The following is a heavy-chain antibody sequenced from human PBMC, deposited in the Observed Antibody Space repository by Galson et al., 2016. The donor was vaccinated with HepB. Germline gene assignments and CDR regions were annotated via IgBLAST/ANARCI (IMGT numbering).Heavy chain of an antibody. CDR3: ATGIVVAGKMYYYYMDV. J-gene: IGHJ6*03. CDR2: IYSGEDT. V-gene: IGHV4-39*01. Sequence: ETLSLTCIVSGGSISSDYYWGWIRQPPGRGLEWIGSIYSGEDTFYNPPLKSRVTISVDTSRNQVSLRLNSVAAADTGVYYCATGIVVAGKMYYYYMDVWGKGTTVTVSS. D-gene: IGHD2-21*01. CDR1: GGSISSDYY.